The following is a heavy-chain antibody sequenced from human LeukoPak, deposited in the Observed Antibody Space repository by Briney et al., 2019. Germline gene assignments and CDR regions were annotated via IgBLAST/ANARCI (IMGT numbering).Heavy chain of an antibody. D-gene: IGHD2-2*01. J-gene: IGHJ4*02. CDR1: GFTFSSYG. Sequence: GGSLRLSCAASGFTFSSYGMHWVRQAPGKGLEWVAFIRYDGSNKYYADSVKGRFTISRDNSKNTLYLQMNSLRAEDTAVYYCAKDGVGYCSSTSCLHYFDYWGQGTLVTVSS. CDR2: IRYDGSNK. CDR3: AKDGVGYCSSTSCLHYFDY. V-gene: IGHV3-30*02.